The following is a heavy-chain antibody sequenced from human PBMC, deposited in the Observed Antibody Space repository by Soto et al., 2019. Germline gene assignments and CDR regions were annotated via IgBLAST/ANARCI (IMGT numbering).Heavy chain of an antibody. D-gene: IGHD4-17*01. CDR3: ASQAVTTSSSDY. Sequence: ASVKVSCKASGGTFSSYAISWVRQAPGQGLEWMGGIIPIFGTANYAQKFQGRVTITADESTSTAYMELSSLRSEDTAVYYCASQAVTTSSSDYWGQGTLVTVSS. CDR2: IIPIFGTA. V-gene: IGHV1-69*13. J-gene: IGHJ4*02. CDR1: GGTFSSYA.